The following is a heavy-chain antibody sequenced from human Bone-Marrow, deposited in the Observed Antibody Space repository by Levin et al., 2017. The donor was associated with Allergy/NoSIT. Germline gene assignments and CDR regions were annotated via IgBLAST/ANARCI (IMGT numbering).Heavy chain of an antibody. J-gene: IGHJ6*04. D-gene: IGHD6-19*01. Sequence: GGSLRLSCAASGFTFDAYAMHWVRQAPGKGLEWVSGISWNSGSIGYADSVKGRFTISRDNAKNSLYLQMNSLRAEDTALYYCAKDRGGAVANMDVWGKGTTVTVSS. CDR3: AKDRGGAVANMDV. V-gene: IGHV3-9*01. CDR1: GFTFDAYA. CDR2: ISWNSGSI.